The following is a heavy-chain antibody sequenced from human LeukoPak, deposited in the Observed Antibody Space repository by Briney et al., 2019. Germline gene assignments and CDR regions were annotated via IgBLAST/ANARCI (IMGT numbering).Heavy chain of an antibody. CDR2: IYHSGST. CDR3: ARSDLRRNRYYYGMDV. CDR1: GGSISSGGYS. D-gene: IGHD1-14*01. J-gene: IGHJ6*02. Sequence: PSETLSLTCAVSGGSISSGGYSWSWIRQPPGQGLDWIGYIYHSGSTYYNPSLKSRVTISVDRSKNQFSLKLSSVTAADTAVYYCARSDLRRNRYYYGMDVWGQGTTVTVSS. V-gene: IGHV4-30-2*01.